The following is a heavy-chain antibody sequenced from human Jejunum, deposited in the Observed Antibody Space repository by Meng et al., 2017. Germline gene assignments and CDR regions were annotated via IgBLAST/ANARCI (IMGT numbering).Heavy chain of an antibody. Sequence: GESLKISCAASGFTFSNSAMSWVRQAPGQGLEWVSVISGSDGRTYYADSVRGRFTLSRDTSKNALSLQMISLRAEDTAVYYCAKLTSLWGQGTLVTVSS. J-gene: IGHJ4*02. CDR3: AKLTSL. CDR1: GFTFSNSA. CDR2: ISGSDGRT. D-gene: IGHD3-16*01. V-gene: IGHV3-23*01.